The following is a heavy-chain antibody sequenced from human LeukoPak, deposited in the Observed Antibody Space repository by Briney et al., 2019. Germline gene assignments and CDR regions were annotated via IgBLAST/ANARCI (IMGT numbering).Heavy chain of an antibody. CDR3: AKAGGIRPVAY. CDR2: IYSGGST. Sequence: GGSLRLTCAASGFTVSSNYMSWLRQARGKGLEWVSVIYSGGSTYYADSVKGRFTISRDISKNTVYLQMSSLRAEDTAVYYCAKAGGIRPVAYWGQGTLVSVSS. CDR1: GFTVSSNY. V-gene: IGHV3-53*01. J-gene: IGHJ4*02. D-gene: IGHD3-16*01.